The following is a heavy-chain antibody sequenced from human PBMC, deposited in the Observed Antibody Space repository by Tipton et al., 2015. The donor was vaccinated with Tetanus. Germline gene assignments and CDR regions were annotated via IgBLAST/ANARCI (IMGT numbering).Heavy chain of an antibody. CDR1: GYTFTGYY. CDR2: IDPNSGGT. V-gene: IGHV1-2*02. CDR3: ARDRGDYIYYGMDV. Sequence: QLVQSGAEVKKPGASVKVSCKASGYTFTGYYIYWVRQAPGQGLEWMGWIDPNSGGTVYAQKFQGRVTMTKDTSISTAYMELRSLRSDDTAVYYCARDRGDYIYYGMDVWGPGTTVTVS. J-gene: IGHJ6*02. D-gene: IGHD3-22*01.